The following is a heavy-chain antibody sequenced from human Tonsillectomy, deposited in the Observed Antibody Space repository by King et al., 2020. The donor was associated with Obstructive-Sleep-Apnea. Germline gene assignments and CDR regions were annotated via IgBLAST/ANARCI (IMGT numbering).Heavy chain of an antibody. D-gene: IGHD2-15*01. CDR1: GYTFTSYG. V-gene: IGHV1-18*01. CDR2: ISAYNGNT. J-gene: IGHJ5*02. CDR3: ARYCSGGSCYGYSWFDP. Sequence: VQLVESGAEVKKPGASVKVSCKASGYTFTSYGISWVRQAPGQGLEWMGWISAYNGNTNYAQKLQGRVTMTTDTSTSTAYMELRSLRSDDTAVYYCARYCSGGSCYGYSWFDPWGQGTLVTVSS.